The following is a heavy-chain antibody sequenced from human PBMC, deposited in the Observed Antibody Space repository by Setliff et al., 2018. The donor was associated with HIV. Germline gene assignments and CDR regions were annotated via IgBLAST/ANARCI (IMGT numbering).Heavy chain of an antibody. V-gene: IGHV3-15*01. J-gene: IGHJ4*02. Sequence: PGGSLRLSCAAPGFTFSDAWMSWVRQAPGKGLEWVGRIKSRTDGGTTDYAAPVKGRFTISRDDSKNTLYLQMHSLKTEDTAVYYCSRWGGRQVGAPDYWGQGTLVTVSS. CDR1: GFTFSDAW. D-gene: IGHD1-26*01. CDR2: IKSRTDGGTT. CDR3: SRWGGRQVGAPDY.